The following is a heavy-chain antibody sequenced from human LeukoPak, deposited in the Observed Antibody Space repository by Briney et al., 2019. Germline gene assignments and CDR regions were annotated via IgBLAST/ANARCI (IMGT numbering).Heavy chain of an antibody. Sequence: GGSLRLSCAASGFTVSSNYMSWVRQAPGKGLEWVSVIYSGGSTYYADSGKGRFTISRDNSKNTLYLQMNSLRAEDTAVYYCARDFVAARPDWGQGTLVTVSS. CDR1: GFTVSSNY. J-gene: IGHJ4*02. CDR2: IYSGGST. V-gene: IGHV3-53*01. CDR3: ARDFVAARPD. D-gene: IGHD6-6*01.